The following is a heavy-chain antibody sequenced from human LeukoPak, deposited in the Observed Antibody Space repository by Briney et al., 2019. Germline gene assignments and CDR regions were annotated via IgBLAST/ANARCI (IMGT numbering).Heavy chain of an antibody. V-gene: IGHV3-15*01. Sequence: AVTLRFSCAASGFAFTNAWMSWVRQAPGKGLKGVARIKRKTDGGTRDYTEPVKCRFSISRDDSQNTVYLHMNSLKPEDTAVYFYIPPRHYYDSSGYLGYWGQGTLVTVSS. CDR3: IPPRHYYDSSGYLGY. CDR1: GFAFTNAW. CDR2: IKRKTDGGTR. J-gene: IGHJ4*02. D-gene: IGHD3-22*01.